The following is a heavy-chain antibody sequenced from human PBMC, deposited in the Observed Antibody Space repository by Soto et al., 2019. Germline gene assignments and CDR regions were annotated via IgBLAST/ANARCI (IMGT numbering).Heavy chain of an antibody. CDR2: IYYSGST. J-gene: IGHJ3*02. CDR3: ARHLTRVLRYFDWLQRDAFDI. CDR1: GGSISSYY. Sequence: PSETLSLTCTVSGGSISSYYWSWIRQPPGKGLEWIGYIYYSGSTNYNPSLKSRVTISVDTSKNQFSLKLSSVTAADTAVYYCARHLTRVLRYFDWLQRDAFDIWGQGTMVTVPS. V-gene: IGHV4-59*08. D-gene: IGHD3-9*01.